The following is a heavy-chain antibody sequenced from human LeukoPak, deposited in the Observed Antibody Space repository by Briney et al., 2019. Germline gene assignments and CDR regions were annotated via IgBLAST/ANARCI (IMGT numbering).Heavy chain of an antibody. CDR1: GGSISSSGYY. Sequence: SETLSLTCTVSGGSISSSGYYWGWIRQPPGKGLEWIGYIYYSGSTYYNPSLKSRVTISVDTSKNQFSLKLSSVTAADTAVYYCARESIAAAGNIDYWGQGTLVTVSS. J-gene: IGHJ4*02. D-gene: IGHD6-13*01. V-gene: IGHV4-39*07. CDR2: IYYSGST. CDR3: ARESIAAAGNIDY.